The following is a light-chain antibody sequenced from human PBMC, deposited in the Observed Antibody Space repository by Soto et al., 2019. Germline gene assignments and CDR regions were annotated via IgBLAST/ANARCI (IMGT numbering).Light chain of an antibody. V-gene: IGKV1-39*01. J-gene: IGKJ5*01. CDR2: AAS. Sequence: DIQMTQSPSSLSASVGDGVTITCRASQNIIRHLNWYQHKPGRAPRLLIYAASTLQSGVPSRFTGSGSGTAFTLSRTRLQPEDVATYYFQHSYNMPIDFGQGTRLDIK. CDR1: QNIIRH. CDR3: QHSYNMPID.